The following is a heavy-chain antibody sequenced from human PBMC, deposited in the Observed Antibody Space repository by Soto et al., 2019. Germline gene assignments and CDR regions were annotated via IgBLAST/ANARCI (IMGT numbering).Heavy chain of an antibody. D-gene: IGHD3-10*01. Sequence: QLQLQESGSGLVKPSQTLSLTCAVSGGSISSGGYSWSWIRQPPGKGLEWIGYIYHSGSTYYNPSPKRRVTLSVDRAKNQFSLKPSSVTAADTAVYYCARTAMVRGVIWGYFDYWGQGTLVTVSS. CDR3: ARTAMVRGVIWGYFDY. V-gene: IGHV4-30-2*01. CDR2: IYHSGST. CDR1: GGSISSGGYS. J-gene: IGHJ4*02.